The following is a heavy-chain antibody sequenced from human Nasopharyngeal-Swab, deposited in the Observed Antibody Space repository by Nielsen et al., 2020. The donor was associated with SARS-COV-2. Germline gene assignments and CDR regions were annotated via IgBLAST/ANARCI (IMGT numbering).Heavy chain of an antibody. D-gene: IGHD2-2*01. CDR2: IYHSGST. Sequence: ESLKISCAVSGYPISSGYYWGWIRQPPGKGLEWIGSIYHSGSTYYNPSLKSRVTISVDTSKNQFSLKLSSVTAADTAVYYCARHGGVVVPVDAFDIWGQGTMVTVSS. CDR3: ARHGGVVVPVDAFDI. J-gene: IGHJ3*02. CDR1: GYPISSGYY. V-gene: IGHV4-38-2*01.